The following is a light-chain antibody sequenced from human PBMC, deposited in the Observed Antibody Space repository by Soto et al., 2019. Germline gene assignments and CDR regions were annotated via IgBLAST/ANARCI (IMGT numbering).Light chain of an antibody. Sequence: EIVLTQSPGTLSLSPGERATLSCRASQSVSSNYLAWYQQKPGQAPRLLIYGASSRAGGIPDRFSGSGSGTDFTLTISRLEPEDFAVYYCQQYSRSPFTFGEGTKLEIK. CDR1: QSVSSNY. CDR2: GAS. J-gene: IGKJ2*01. V-gene: IGKV3-20*01. CDR3: QQYSRSPFT.